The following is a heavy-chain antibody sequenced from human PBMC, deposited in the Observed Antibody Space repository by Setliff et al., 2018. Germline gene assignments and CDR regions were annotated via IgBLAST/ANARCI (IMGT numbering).Heavy chain of an antibody. Sequence: GASVKVSCKASGYTFISYGISWVRQAPGQGLEWMGWISAYNGNTNYAQKLQGRVTMTTDTSTSTAYMELRSLRSDDTAVYYCARDRRIVGARHAFDIWGQGTMVTVSS. CDR1: GYTFISYG. CDR2: ISAYNGNT. CDR3: ARDRRIVGARHAFDI. D-gene: IGHD1-26*01. V-gene: IGHV1-18*01. J-gene: IGHJ3*02.